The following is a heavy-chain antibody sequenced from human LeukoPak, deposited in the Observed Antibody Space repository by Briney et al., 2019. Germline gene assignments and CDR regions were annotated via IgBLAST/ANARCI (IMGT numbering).Heavy chain of an antibody. CDR1: GFTFRSYG. CDR2: ISYDGSNK. V-gene: IGHV3-30*18. J-gene: IGHJ3*02. Sequence: GGSLRLSCAASGFTFRSYGMHWVRQAPGKGLEWVAVISYDGSNKYYADSVKGRFTISRDNSKNTLYLQMNSLRAEDTAVYYCAKDSTTVTDDGTFDIWGQGTMVTVSS. CDR3: AKDSTTVTDDGTFDI. D-gene: IGHD4-17*01.